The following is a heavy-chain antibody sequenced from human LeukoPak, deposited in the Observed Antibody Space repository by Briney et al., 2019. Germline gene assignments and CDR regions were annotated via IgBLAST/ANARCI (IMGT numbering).Heavy chain of an antibody. CDR2: IIPIFGTA. J-gene: IGHJ3*02. CDR3: ARDEGAKIAFHI. Sequence: SVKVSCKASGYTFTSYGISWVRQAPGQGLEWMGGIIPIFGTANYAQKFQDRVTITADKSTSTAYMELSSLRFEDTAVYYCARDEGAKIAFHIWGQGTMVTVSS. V-gene: IGHV1-69*06. D-gene: IGHD1-26*01. CDR1: GYTFTSYG.